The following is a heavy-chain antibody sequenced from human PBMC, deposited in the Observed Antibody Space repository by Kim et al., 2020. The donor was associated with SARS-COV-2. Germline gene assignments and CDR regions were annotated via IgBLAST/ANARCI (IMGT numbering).Heavy chain of an antibody. CDR2: ISYDGSNK. J-gene: IGHJ4*02. V-gene: IGHV3-30*18. Sequence: GGSLRLSCAASGFTFSSYGMHWVRQAPGKGLEWVAVISYDGSNKYYADSVKGRFTISRDNSKNTLYLQMNSLRAEDTAVYYCAKVSQEWLAYFDYWGQGTLVTVSS. CDR3: AKVSQEWLAYFDY. D-gene: IGHD6-19*01. CDR1: GFTFSSYG.